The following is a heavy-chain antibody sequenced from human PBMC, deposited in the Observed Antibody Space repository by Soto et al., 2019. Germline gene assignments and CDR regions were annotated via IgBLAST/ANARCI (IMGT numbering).Heavy chain of an antibody. CDR3: ARGGSSSSDY. D-gene: IGHD6-6*01. V-gene: IGHV4-59*01. J-gene: IGHJ4*02. CDR1: GGSISSYY. Sequence: LSLTCTVSGGSISSYYWSWIRQPPGKGLEWIGYIYYSGSTNYNPSLKSRVTISVDTSKNQFSLKLSSVTAADTAVYYCARGGSSSSDYWGQGTLVTVSS. CDR2: IYYSGST.